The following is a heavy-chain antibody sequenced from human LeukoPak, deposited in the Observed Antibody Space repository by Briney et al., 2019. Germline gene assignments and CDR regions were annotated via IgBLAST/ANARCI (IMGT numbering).Heavy chain of an antibody. CDR1: RLIVSSNY. Sequence: GGSLRLFCAASRLIVSSNYMAWVRQAPGKGLEWVSVIYSGGKTHYADSVKGRFTISRDNSKNTLYLQMNSLRAEDTAVYYCARDRGWFDPWGLGTLVTVSS. CDR2: IYSGGKT. CDR3: ARDRGWFDP. J-gene: IGHJ5*02. V-gene: IGHV3-66*01.